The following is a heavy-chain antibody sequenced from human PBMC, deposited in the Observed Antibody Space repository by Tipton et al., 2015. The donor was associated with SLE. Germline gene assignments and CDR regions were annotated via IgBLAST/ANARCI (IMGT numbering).Heavy chain of an antibody. CDR2: IYYSGST. V-gene: IGHV4-39*07. D-gene: IGHD3-3*01. Sequence: TLSLTCTVSGGSISSTSYYWGWLRQPPGKGLEWIGSIYYSGSTYYNLSLKRRVTISVDTSKNQFSLKLSSVTAADTAVYYCARGGSKHYDFWGRQMGPHAFDIWGQETKVTVSS. J-gene: IGHJ3*02. CDR1: GGSISSTSYY. CDR3: ARGGSKHYDFWGRQMGPHAFDI.